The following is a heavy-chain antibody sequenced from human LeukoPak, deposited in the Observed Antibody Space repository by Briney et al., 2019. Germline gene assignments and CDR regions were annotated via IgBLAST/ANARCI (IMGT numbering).Heavy chain of an antibody. D-gene: IGHD3-22*01. J-gene: IGHJ4*02. V-gene: IGHV4-34*01. CDR3: ARHAAMYYYDSSGYYSPFDY. CDR2: IYYSGST. Sequence: PSETLSLTCAVYGGSFSGYYWSWIRQPPGKGLELIGSIYYSGSTYYNPSLKSRVTISVDTSKNQFSLKLSSVTAADTAVYYCARHAAMYYYDSSGYYSPFDYWGQGTLVTVSS. CDR1: GGSFSGYY.